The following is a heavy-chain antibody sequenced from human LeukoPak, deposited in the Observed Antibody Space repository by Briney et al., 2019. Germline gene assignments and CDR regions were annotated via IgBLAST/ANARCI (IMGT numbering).Heavy chain of an antibody. CDR1: GFTFSDYA. J-gene: IGHJ4*02. CDR3: AKAGIGADGAGFLCEY. D-gene: IGHD1-1*01. V-gene: IGHV3-23*01. Sequence: PGGSLRLFCAASGFTFSDYAMSWVRQAPGKGLEWGSTASYYVGKQYHADSVRGRFTVSRDNSRNTVSLQMSSLRVEDTGIYYCAKAGIGADGAGFLCEYWGQGTLVTVSS. CDR2: ASYYVGKQ.